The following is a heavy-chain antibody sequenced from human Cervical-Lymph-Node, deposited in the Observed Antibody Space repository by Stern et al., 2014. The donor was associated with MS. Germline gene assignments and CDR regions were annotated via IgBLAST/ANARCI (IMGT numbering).Heavy chain of an antibody. D-gene: IGHD2-15*01. CDR3: ARGLLGSENAFDI. V-gene: IGHV1-18*01. J-gene: IGHJ3*02. CDR2: SNAYNGNT. Sequence: VQLVESGAEVMKPGASVKVSFKASGYTFTSHGISWARQAPGPGPEWKAWSNAYNGNTHYAQKLQGRVTMTTYTSTSTAYMELRSLRSDDTAVYYCARGLLGSENAFDIWGQGTMVTVSS. CDR1: GYTFTSHG.